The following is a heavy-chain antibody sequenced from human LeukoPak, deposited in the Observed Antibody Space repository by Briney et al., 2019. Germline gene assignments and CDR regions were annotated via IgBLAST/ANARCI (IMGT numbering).Heavy chain of an antibody. V-gene: IGHV3-11*04. D-gene: IGHD6-19*01. Sequence: GGSLRLSCAASGFTFSDYYMSWIRQAPGKGLEWVSYISSSGNIIYYADSVKGRFTISRDNAKNSLYLQMNSLRAEDTAVYYCARDGTGYSSGWYMSDYWGQGTLVTVSS. CDR2: ISSSGNII. J-gene: IGHJ4*02. CDR1: GFTFSDYY. CDR3: ARDGTGYSSGWYMSDY.